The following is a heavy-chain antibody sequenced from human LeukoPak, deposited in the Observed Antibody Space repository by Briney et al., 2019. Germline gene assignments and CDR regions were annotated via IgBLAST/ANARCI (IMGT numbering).Heavy chain of an antibody. J-gene: IGHJ4*02. CDR1: GGTFSSYA. Sequence: ASVKVSCKASGGTFSSYAISWVRQAPGQGLKWMGRIIPILGIANYAQKFQGRVTITADKSTSTAYMELSSLRSEDTAVYYCARDSSPYYYDSSGYYDYYFDYWGQGTLVTVSS. D-gene: IGHD3-22*01. V-gene: IGHV1-69*04. CDR3: ARDSSPYYYDSSGYYDYYFDY. CDR2: IIPILGIA.